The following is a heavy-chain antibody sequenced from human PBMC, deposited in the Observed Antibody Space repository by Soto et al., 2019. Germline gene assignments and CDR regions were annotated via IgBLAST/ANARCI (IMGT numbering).Heavy chain of an antibody. V-gene: IGHV3-23*01. CDR3: AKVKWRDSSGYYSAGNAFDI. Sequence: LRLSCAASGFTFSSYAMSWVRQAPGKGLEWVSAISGSGGSTYYADSVKGRFTISRDNSKNTLYLQMNSLRAEDTAVYYCAKVKWRDSSGYYSAGNAFDIWGQGTMVTVSS. D-gene: IGHD3-22*01. J-gene: IGHJ3*02. CDR2: ISGSGGST. CDR1: GFTFSSYA.